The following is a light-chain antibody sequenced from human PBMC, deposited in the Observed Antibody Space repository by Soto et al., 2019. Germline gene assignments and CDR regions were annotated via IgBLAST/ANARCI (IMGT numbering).Light chain of an antibody. J-gene: IGKJ5*01. Sequence: IVLTQPPATLSLSPWERATLSCRATQSVSSSLAWYHQIPGQAPRLLIYDASSRVTGIPARFSGSGSGKDFTRTISSLEPEDFAVYYCQQRSNWPRSFGQGTRLEI. CDR2: DAS. V-gene: IGKV3-11*01. CDR1: QSVSSS. CDR3: QQRSNWPRS.